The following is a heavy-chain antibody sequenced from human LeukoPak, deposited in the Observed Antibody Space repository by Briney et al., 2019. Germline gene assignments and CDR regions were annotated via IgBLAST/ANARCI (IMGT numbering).Heavy chain of an antibody. CDR2: INPNSGGT. V-gene: IGHV1-2*02. D-gene: IGHD2-15*01. CDR3: ARDREDIVVVFDP. CDR1: GYTFTSYY. J-gene: IGHJ5*02. Sequence: ASVKVSCKASGYTFTSYYMHWVRQAPGQGLEWMGWINPNSGGTNYAQKFQGRVTMTRDTSISTAYMELSRLRSDDTAVYYCARDREDIVVVFDPWGQGTLVTVSS.